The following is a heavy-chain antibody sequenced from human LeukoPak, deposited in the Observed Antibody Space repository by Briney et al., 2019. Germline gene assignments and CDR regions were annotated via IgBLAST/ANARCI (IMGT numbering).Heavy chain of an antibody. Sequence: ASVKVSCKASGYTFTGYYMHWLRQAPGQGLEWMGWINANSGGTKYAQKFQGRVTLTRDTPARTVFMEPNRLTSDDTAVYYCARTSIAARRADFDYWGQGTVVTVSS. CDR1: GYTFTGYY. J-gene: IGHJ4*02. CDR2: INANSGGT. D-gene: IGHD6-6*01. V-gene: IGHV1-2*02. CDR3: ARTSIAARRADFDY.